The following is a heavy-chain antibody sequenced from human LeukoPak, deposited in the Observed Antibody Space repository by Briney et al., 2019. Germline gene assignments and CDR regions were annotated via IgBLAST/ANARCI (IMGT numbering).Heavy chain of an antibody. CDR1: GFTFRSYW. J-gene: IGHJ4*02. Sequence: GGSLRLSCAASGFTFRSYWMHWVRQAPGKGLEWFSSIRGSGGSTYYADSVKGRFTISRDNSKNTLYLQMNSLRAEDTAVYYCAKSDSSWPYYLDYWGQGTHVTVSS. CDR3: AKSDSSWPYYLDY. CDR2: IRGSGGST. D-gene: IGHD6-13*01. V-gene: IGHV3-23*01.